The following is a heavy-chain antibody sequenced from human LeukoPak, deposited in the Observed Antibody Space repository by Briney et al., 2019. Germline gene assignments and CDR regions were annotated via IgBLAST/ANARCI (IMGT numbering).Heavy chain of an antibody. Sequence: GGSLRLSCAASGFTFSSNGMHWVRQAPGKGLEWVADIWYDGSKKYYADSVKGRFTISRDNSKNTLYLQMNSLRAEDTAVYYCARDTYDSSGYSYGIYWGQGTLVTVSS. V-gene: IGHV3-33*01. D-gene: IGHD3-22*01. CDR2: IWYDGSKK. J-gene: IGHJ4*02. CDR1: GFTFSSNG. CDR3: ARDTYDSSGYSYGIY.